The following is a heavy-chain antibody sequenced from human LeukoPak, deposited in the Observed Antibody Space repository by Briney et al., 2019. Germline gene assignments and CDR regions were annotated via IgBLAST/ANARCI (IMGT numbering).Heavy chain of an antibody. CDR3: ARDRGSNDPIDY. J-gene: IGHJ4*02. CDR1: GFTFSSYG. CDR2: IWHDGRNK. V-gene: IGHV3-33*01. Sequence: GGSLRLSCAASGFTFSSYGMHWVRLAPGKGLEWVAVIWHDGRNKYYADSVKGRFTISRDNSKNTLYLQMSSLRAEDTAVYYCARDRGSNDPIDYWGQGTLVTVSS. D-gene: IGHD2-15*01.